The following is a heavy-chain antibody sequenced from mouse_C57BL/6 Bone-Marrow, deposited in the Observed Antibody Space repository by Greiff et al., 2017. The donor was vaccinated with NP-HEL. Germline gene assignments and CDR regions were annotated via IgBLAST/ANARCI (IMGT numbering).Heavy chain of an antibody. CDR2: ISYSGST. V-gene: IGHV3-1*01. D-gene: IGHD3-3*01. CDR1: GYSITSGYD. Sequence: EVKLQESGPGMVKPSQSLSLTCTVTGYSITSGYDWHWIRHSPGNKLEWMGYISYSGSTNYNPSLKSRISITHDTSKNHFFLKLNSVTTEDTATYYCARGGDVWYFDVWGTGTTVTVSS. CDR3: ARGGDVWYFDV. J-gene: IGHJ1*03.